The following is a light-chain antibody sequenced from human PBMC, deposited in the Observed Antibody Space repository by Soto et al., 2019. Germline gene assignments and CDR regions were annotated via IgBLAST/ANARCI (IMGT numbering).Light chain of an antibody. CDR2: GAS. CDR3: QQYGSSGT. CDR1: QGISNY. V-gene: IGKV1-NL1*01. Sequence: DIQLTQSPSSLSAYLGDRVTITCRASQGISNYLAWYQQKPGRLPNLLLFGASNRATGIPDRFSGSGSGTDFTLTISRLEPEDFAVYYCQQYGSSGTLGQGTKVDIK. J-gene: IGKJ1*01.